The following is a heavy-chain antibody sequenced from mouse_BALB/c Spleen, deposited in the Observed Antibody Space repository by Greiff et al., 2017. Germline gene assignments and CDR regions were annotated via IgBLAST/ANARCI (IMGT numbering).Heavy chain of an antibody. CDR1: GYTFTSYW. Sequence: VQLQQSGAELARPGASVKLSCKASGYTFTSYWMQWVKQRPGQGLEWIGAIYPGDGDTRYTQKFKGKATLTADKSSSTAYMQLSSLASEDSAVYYCARGEWFFAYWGQGTLVTVSA. J-gene: IGHJ3*01. CDR2: IYPGDGDT. CDR3: ARGEWFFAY. D-gene: IGHD2-2*01. V-gene: IGHV1-87*01.